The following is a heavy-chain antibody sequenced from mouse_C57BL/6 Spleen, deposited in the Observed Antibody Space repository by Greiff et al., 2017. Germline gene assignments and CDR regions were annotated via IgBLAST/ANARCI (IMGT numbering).Heavy chain of an antibody. D-gene: IGHD2-1*01. J-gene: IGHJ2*01. V-gene: IGHV5-17*01. CDR1: GFTFSDYG. Sequence: EVQLVESGGGLVKPGGSLKLSCAASGFTFSDYGMHWVRQAPEKGLEWVAYISSGSSTIYYADTVKGRLNISRDNANNTLFLQMTSLRSEDTAMYYCARIYYGNKGYFDYWCQGTTLTVSS. CDR2: ISSGSSTI. CDR3: ARIYYGNKGYFDY.